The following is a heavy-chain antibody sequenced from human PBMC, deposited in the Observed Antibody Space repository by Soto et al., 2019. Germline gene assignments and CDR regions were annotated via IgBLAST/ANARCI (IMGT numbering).Heavy chain of an antibody. D-gene: IGHD6-19*01. CDR1: GGSISSSSYY. CDR3: ARHVRSAVAVKLGNDAFDI. V-gene: IGHV4-39*01. J-gene: IGHJ3*02. CDR2: IYYSGST. Sequence: SLTCTVSGGSISSSSYYWGWVRQPPGKGLEWIGSIYYSGSTYYNPSLKSRVTISVDTSKDQFSLKLSSVTAADTAVYYCARHVRSAVAVKLGNDAFDIWGQGTMVTVSS.